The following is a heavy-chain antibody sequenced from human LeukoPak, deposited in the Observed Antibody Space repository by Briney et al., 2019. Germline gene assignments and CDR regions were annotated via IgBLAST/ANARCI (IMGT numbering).Heavy chain of an antibody. CDR2: IIPMFGTA. J-gene: IGHJ4*02. CDR3: ASGTTDNY. D-gene: IGHD1/OR15-1a*01. CDR1: GGTFSSYA. V-gene: IGHV1-69*06. Sequence: SVKXSCKASGGTFSSYAISWVRQAPGQGLEWMGGIIPMFGTAKYAQKFQGRVTITADKSTSTAYMELSSLRSEDTAVYYCASGTTDNYWGQGTLVTVSS.